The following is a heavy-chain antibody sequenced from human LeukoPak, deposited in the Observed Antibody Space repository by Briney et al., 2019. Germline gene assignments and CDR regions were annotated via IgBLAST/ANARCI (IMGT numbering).Heavy chain of an antibody. Sequence: SVKVSCKASGGTISSYTISWVRQAPGQGLEWMGRIIPILGIANYAQKFQGRVTITADNSTSTAYMELSSLRSEDTAVYYCARDRSGSYPHDAFDIWGQGTMVTVSS. D-gene: IGHD1-26*01. CDR2: IIPILGIA. CDR3: ARDRSGSYPHDAFDI. J-gene: IGHJ3*02. CDR1: GGTISSYT. V-gene: IGHV1-69*04.